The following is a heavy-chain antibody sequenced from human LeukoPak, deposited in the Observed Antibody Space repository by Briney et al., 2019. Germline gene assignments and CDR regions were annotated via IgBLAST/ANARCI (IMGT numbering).Heavy chain of an antibody. CDR2: ISSSSSYI. CDR3: ARAPLLWFGELYSYFDY. Sequence: GGSLRLSCAASGFTFSSYAMSWVRQAPGKGLEWVSSISSSSSYIYYADSVKGRFTISRDNAKNSLYLQMNSLRAEDTAVYYCARAPLLWFGELYSYFDYWGQGTLVTVSS. V-gene: IGHV3-21*01. D-gene: IGHD3-10*01. CDR1: GFTFSSYA. J-gene: IGHJ4*02.